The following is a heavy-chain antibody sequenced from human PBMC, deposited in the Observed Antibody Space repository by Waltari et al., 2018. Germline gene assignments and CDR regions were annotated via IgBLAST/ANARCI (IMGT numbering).Heavy chain of an antibody. CDR3: ARDQGSNWWYYYYYGMDV. V-gene: IGHV1-69*15. Sequence: QAQLVQSGAEVKKPGSSVTVSCKPSGGTFSSYPIIRVLQTPAHGLEWMGRIIPIFGTANYAQKFQGRVTITADESTSTACMELSSLRSEDTAVYYCARDQGSNWWYYYYYGMDVWGQGTTVTVSS. CDR2: IIPIFGTA. D-gene: IGHD2-8*02. CDR1: GGTFSSYP. J-gene: IGHJ6*02.